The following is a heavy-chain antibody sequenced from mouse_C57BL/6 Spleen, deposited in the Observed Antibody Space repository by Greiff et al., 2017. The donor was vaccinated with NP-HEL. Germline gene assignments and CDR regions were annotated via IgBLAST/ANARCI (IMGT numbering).Heavy chain of an antibody. Sequence: QVQLQQPGAELVRPGTSVKLSCKASGYTFTSYWMHWVKQRPGQGLEWIGVIDPSDSYTNYNQKFKGKATLTLDTSSSTAYMQLSSLTSEDSAVYYCARGNGYPYAMDYWGQGTSVTVSS. CDR2: IDPSDSYT. CDR1: GYTFTSYW. D-gene: IGHD2-2*01. J-gene: IGHJ4*01. V-gene: IGHV1-59*01. CDR3: ARGNGYPYAMDY.